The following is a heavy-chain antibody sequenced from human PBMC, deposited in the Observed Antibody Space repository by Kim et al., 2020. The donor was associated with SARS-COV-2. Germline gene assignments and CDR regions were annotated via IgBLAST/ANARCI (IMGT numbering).Heavy chain of an antibody. V-gene: IGHV3-30*04. J-gene: IGHJ4*02. D-gene: IGHD3-10*01. CDR3: ARDIKESRWFGELFEVTTKVGGFDY. Sequence: GGSLRLSCAASGFTFSSYAMHWVRQAPGKGLEWGAVISYDGSNKYYADSVKGRFTISRDNSKNTPYLQMNSVRAEHTAVYYCARDIKESRWFGELFEVTTKVGGFDYWGQGTQITVSS. CDR1: GFTFSSYA. CDR2: ISYDGSNK.